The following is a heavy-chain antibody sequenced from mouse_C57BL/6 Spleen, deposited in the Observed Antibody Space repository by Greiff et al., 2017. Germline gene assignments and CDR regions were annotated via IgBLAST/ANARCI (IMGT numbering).Heavy chain of an antibody. CDR2: IDPSDSYT. V-gene: IGHV1-59*01. J-gene: IGHJ4*01. CDR1: GYTFTSYW. Sequence: VQLQQPGAELVRPGTSVKLSCKASGYTFTSYWMHWVKQRPGQGLEWIGVIDPSDSYTNYNQKFKGKATLTVDTSSSTAYMQLSSLTSEDSAVYYCARGETMDYWGQGTSVTVSS. CDR3: ARGETMDY.